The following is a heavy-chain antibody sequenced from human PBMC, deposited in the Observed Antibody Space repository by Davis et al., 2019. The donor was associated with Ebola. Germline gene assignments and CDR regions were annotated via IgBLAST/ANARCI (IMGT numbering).Heavy chain of an antibody. J-gene: IGHJ4*02. Sequence: GESLKISCAASGFTFSSYSMNWVRQAPGKGLEWVSSISSSSSYIYYADSAKGRFTISRDNARNSLYLQMTSLRVEDTALYYCATMDANGDYWGQGTLVTVSA. D-gene: IGHD1-1*01. CDR1: GFTFSSYS. V-gene: IGHV3-21*04. CDR2: ISSSSSYI. CDR3: ATMDANGDY.